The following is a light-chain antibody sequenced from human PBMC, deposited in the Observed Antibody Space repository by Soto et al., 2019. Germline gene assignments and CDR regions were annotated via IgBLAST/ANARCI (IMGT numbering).Light chain of an antibody. J-gene: IGKJ5*01. V-gene: IGKV3-11*01. Sequence: EIVMTQSPATLSVSPGERATLSCRASQSVSSYLAWYQQKPGQAPGLTTYDAPNRATGIPDRFGGSRSGTEFTLTINSLEPEDFAVYYCQQRNVWPPSTFGQGTRL. CDR1: QSVSSY. CDR3: QQRNVWPPST. CDR2: DAP.